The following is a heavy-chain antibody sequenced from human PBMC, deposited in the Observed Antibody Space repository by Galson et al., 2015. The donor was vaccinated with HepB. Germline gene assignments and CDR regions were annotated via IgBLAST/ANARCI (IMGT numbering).Heavy chain of an antibody. D-gene: IGHD3-10*01. J-gene: IGHJ6*02. CDR3: ARMAAGELFYGMDV. CDR2: ISGSGGST. Sequence: SLRLSCAASGFTFSSYAMSWVRQAPGKGLEWVSAISGSGGSTYYADSVKGRFTISRDNSKNTLYLQMNSLRAEDTAVYYRARMAAGELFYGMDVWGQGTTVTVSS. CDR1: GFTFSSYA. V-gene: IGHV3-23*01.